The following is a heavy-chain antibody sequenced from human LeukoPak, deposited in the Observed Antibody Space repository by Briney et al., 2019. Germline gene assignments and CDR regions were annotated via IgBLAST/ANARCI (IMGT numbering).Heavy chain of an antibody. J-gene: IGHJ2*01. V-gene: IGHV4-59*12. CDR1: GGSISSYY. D-gene: IGHD2-21*01. CDR3: ARDRAYCERTNCYRFFDV. CDR2: IYYSGST. Sequence: PSETLSLTCTVSGGSISSYYWSGIRQPPGKGLEWIGYIYYSGSTNYNPSLESRVTISVDTSKNQFSLKLSSVTAADTAVYYCARDRAYCERTNCYRFFDVWGRGTLVAVSS.